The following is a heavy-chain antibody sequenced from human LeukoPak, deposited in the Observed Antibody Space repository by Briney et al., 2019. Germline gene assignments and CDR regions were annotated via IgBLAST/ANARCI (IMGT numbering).Heavy chain of an antibody. V-gene: IGHV7-4-1*02. J-gene: IGHJ4*02. CDR1: GYTFTTYA. CDR3: AREAAGPFDY. CDR2: INTNSGEP. D-gene: IGHD6-13*01. Sequence: ASVKVSCKASGYTFTTYAINWMRQAPGQGLEWVGWINTNSGEPRYAQGFTGRFVFSLDTSVSTAYLQISSLKADDTAVYYCAREAAGPFDYWDQGSLVTVSS.